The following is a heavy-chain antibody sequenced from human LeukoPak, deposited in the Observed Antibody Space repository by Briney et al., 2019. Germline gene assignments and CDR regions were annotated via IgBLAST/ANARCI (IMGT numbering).Heavy chain of an antibody. Sequence: SQTLSLTCVISGDSVSSNSVTWHWIRQSPSRGLEWLGRTYYRSKWYNDYAVSLKSRIIVNPDTSKNQLSLQLNSVTPEDTAVYYCARGAPAFNSWGQGTLVTVSS. CDR2: TYYRSKWYN. J-gene: IGHJ4*02. V-gene: IGHV6-1*01. CDR3: ARGAPAFNS. CDR1: GDSVSSNSVT. D-gene: IGHD3-10*01.